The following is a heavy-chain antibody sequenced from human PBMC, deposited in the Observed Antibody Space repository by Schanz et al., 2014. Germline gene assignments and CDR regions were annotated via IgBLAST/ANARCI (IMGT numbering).Heavy chain of an antibody. CDR1: GFTFSAYA. D-gene: IGHD3-10*01. V-gene: IGHV3-23*01. J-gene: IGHJ4*02. Sequence: EVQLLESGGGLVQPGGSLRLSCAASGFTFSAYAMTWVRQDPGKGLVWVARINSVGSNTDYADSVTGRFTISRDNSNKTVDLQMNSLRAEDTALYYCVRDELLWFGEVLSLDYWGQGALVTVSS. CDR3: VRDELLWFGEVLSLDY. CDR2: INSVGSNT.